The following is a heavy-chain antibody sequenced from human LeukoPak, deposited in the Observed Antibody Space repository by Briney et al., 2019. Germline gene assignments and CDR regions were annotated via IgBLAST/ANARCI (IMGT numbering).Heavy chain of an antibody. Sequence: ASVKVSCKASGGTFSSYAISWVRQAPGQGLEWMGGIIPIFGTANYAQKFQGRVTIAADKSTSTAYMELSSLRSEDTAVYYCARDIVVVPPAMPYNWFDPWGQGTLVTVSS. CDR3: ARDIVVVPPAMPYNWFDP. CDR1: GGTFSSYA. CDR2: IIPIFGTA. V-gene: IGHV1-69*06. J-gene: IGHJ5*02. D-gene: IGHD2-2*01.